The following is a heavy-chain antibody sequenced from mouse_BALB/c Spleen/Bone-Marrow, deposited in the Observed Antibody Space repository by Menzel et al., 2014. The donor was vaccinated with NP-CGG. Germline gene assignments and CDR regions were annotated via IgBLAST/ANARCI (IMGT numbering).Heavy chain of an antibody. CDR1: GYTFTDYA. D-gene: IGHD1-1*01. CDR3: ARRGYGSSPFDY. J-gene: IGHJ2*01. Sequence: VQLVESGPELVRPGVSVKISCKGSGYTFTDYAMHWVKQSHAKSLEWIGAISTYSGNTNYNQKFKGKATMTVDKSSSTAYMELARLTSEDSAIYYCARRGYGSSPFDYWGQGTTPTVSS. V-gene: IGHV1-67*01. CDR2: ISTYSGNT.